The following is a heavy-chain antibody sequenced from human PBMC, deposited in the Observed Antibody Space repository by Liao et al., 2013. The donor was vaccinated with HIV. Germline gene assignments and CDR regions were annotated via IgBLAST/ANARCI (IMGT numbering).Heavy chain of an antibody. J-gene: IGHJ5*02. V-gene: IGHV4-34*11. CDR2: IYYSGST. Sequence: QVHLQQWGSGLLKASETLSLTCAVYGGSFSGYYWTWIRQPPGKGLEWIGYIYYSGSTNYNPSLKSRVTISVDTSKNQFSLKLSSVTAADTAVYYCAREPGWFDPWGQGTLVTVSS. CDR3: AREPGWFDP. CDR1: GGSFSGYY.